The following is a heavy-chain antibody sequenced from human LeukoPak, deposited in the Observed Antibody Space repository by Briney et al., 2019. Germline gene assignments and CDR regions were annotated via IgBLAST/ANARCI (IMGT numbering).Heavy chain of an antibody. J-gene: IGHJ4*02. CDR2: ISGSGDST. Sequence: GGSLRLSCAASGFTFSSYGMHWVRQAPGKGLEWVSAISGSGDSTYYADSVKGRFTISRDNSKNTLYLQMSSLRAEDTAVYYCAKRGGYITTWQRTDTLDYWGQGTLVTVSS. D-gene: IGHD3-16*01. CDR1: GFTFSSYG. V-gene: IGHV3-23*01. CDR3: AKRGGYITTWQRTDTLDY.